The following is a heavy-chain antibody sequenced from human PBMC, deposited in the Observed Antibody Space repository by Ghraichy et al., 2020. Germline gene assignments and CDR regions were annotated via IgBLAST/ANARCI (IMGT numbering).Heavy chain of an antibody. V-gene: IGHV1-69*04. D-gene: IGHD7-27*01. Sequence: SVKVSCKASGDTYSNLAITWVRQAPGQGLEWMGRIIPILGKANYAQKFQGRLSITADKSTSTAYLELSRLTSADTALYFCATRKALGGSYNFYAMDVWGHGTAVSVSS. CDR1: GDTYSNLA. CDR3: ATRKALGGSYNFYAMDV. CDR2: IIPILGKA. J-gene: IGHJ6*02.